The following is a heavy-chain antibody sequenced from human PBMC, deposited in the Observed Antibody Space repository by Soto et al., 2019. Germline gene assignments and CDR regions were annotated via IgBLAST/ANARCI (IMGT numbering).Heavy chain of an antibody. CDR3: ARCRYSSGWYAPARSRTGNYYCYGMDV. Sequence: GASVKVSCKASGYTFTSYYMHWVRQAPGQGLEWMGIINPSGGSTSYAQNFQGRVTMTRDTSTSTVYMELSSLRSEDTAVYYCARCRYSSGWYAPARSRTGNYYCYGMDVGGEGTTVTVSS. J-gene: IGHJ6*04. CDR1: GYTFTSYY. V-gene: IGHV1-46*01. CDR2: INPSGGST. D-gene: IGHD6-19*01.